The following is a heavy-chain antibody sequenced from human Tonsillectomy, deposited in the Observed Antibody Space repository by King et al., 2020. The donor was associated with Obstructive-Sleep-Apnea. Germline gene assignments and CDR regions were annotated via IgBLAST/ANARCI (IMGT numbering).Heavy chain of an antibody. CDR2: ISSSSSTI. J-gene: IGHJ6*02. CDR1: GFTFSSYS. D-gene: IGHD4-17*01. CDR3: AREPYYGEYYYYGMDV. Sequence: VQLVESGGGLVQPGGSLRLSCAASGFTFSSYSMNWVRQAPGKGLEWVSYISSSSSTIYYADSVKGRFTISRDNAKNSLYLQMNSLRAEDTAVYYCAREPYYGEYYYYGMDVWGQGTTVTVSS. V-gene: IGHV3-48*04.